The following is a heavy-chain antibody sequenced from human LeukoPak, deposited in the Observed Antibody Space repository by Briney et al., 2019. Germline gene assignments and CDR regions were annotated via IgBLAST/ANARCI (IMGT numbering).Heavy chain of an antibody. J-gene: IGHJ6*03. V-gene: IGHV3-20*04. CDR2: INWDGSST. CDR3: ARGPIYYYYMDV. Sequence: GGSLRLSCAASGFTFDDYVMNWVRQAPGKGLEWVSSINWDGSSTGYADSVKGRFTISRDNAKNSLYLQMNSLRAEDTALYYCARGPIYYYYMDVWGKGTTVTVSS. CDR1: GFTFDDYV.